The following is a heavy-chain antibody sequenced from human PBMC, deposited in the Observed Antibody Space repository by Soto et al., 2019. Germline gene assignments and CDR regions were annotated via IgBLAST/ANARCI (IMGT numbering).Heavy chain of an antibody. CDR3: ARNARYCSSTSCYPGSWFDP. CDR1: GGSISSGGYY. D-gene: IGHD2-2*01. J-gene: IGHJ5*02. CDR2: IYYSGST. Sequence: QVQLQESGPGLVKPSQTLSLTCTVSGGSISSGGYYWSWIRQHPGKGLEWIGYIYYSGSTYYNPSLKIRVTISVDTSKNQFSLKLSSVTAADTAVYYCARNARYCSSTSCYPGSWFDPWGQGTLVTVSS. V-gene: IGHV4-31*03.